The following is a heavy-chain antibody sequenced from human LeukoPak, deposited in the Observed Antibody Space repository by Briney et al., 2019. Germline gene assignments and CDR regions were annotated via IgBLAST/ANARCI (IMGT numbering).Heavy chain of an antibody. V-gene: IGHV3-30*18. J-gene: IGHJ4*02. CDR3: AKDGSYGDYRNFDY. CDR2: ISYDGSNK. Sequence: PGRSLRLSCAASGFTFSSYGMHWVRQAPGKGLEWVAVISYDGSNKYYAESVKGRFTISRDNSKNTLYLQMNSLRAEGTAVYYCAKDGSYGDYRNFDYWGQGTLVTVSS. CDR1: GFTFSSYG. D-gene: IGHD4-17*01.